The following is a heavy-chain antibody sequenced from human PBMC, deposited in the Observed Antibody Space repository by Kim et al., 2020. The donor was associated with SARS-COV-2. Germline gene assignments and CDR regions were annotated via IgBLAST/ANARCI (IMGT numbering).Heavy chain of an antibody. CDR3: ARAFNVGITGTMGY. V-gene: IGHV3-30*07. Sequence: ADSVKGRFTISRDNSKTTLYLQMNSLRAEDTAVYYCARAFNVGITGTMGYWGQGTLVTVSS. D-gene: IGHD1-7*01. J-gene: IGHJ4*02.